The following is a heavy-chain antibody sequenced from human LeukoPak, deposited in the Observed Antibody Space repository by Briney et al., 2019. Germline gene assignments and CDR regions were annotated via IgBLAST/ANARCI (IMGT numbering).Heavy chain of an antibody. J-gene: IGHJ4*02. Sequence: SETLSLTCTVSGGSISSYYWSWIRQPPGKGLEWIGYIYYSGSANYNPSLKSRVTISVDTSKNQFSLKLSSVTAADTAVYYCARLRIPARYCSSTSCYELDYWGQGTLVTASS. CDR1: GGSISSYY. CDR3: ARLRIPARYCSSTSCYELDY. CDR2: IYYSGSA. V-gene: IGHV4-59*08. D-gene: IGHD2-2*01.